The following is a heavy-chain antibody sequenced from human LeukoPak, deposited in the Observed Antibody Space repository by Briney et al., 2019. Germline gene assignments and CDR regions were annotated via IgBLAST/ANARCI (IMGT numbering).Heavy chain of an antibody. J-gene: IGHJ4*02. CDR2: IYSGGST. CDR1: GFTVSSNY. CDR3: ARVKANWGWYFDY. D-gene: IGHD7-27*01. V-gene: IGHV3-53*01. Sequence: GGSLTLSCAASGFTVSSNYMSWVRQAPGKGLEWVSVIYSGGSTYYADSVKGRFTISRDNSKNTLYLQMNSLRAEDTAVYYCARVKANWGWYFDYWGQGTLVTVSS.